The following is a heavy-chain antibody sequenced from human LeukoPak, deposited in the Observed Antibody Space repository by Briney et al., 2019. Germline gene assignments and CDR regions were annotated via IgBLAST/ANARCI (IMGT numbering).Heavy chain of an antibody. CDR1: GGTFSSYA. CDR2: IIPIFGTA. CDR3: ARWRTVVVTSKGWFDP. Sequence: GASVKVSCKASGGTFSSYAISWVRQAPGQGLEWMGGIIPIFGTANYAQKFQGRVTITADESTSTAYMELSSLRSEDTAVYYCARWRTVVVTSKGWFDPWGQGTLVTVSS. D-gene: IGHD2-21*02. V-gene: IGHV1-69*13. J-gene: IGHJ5*02.